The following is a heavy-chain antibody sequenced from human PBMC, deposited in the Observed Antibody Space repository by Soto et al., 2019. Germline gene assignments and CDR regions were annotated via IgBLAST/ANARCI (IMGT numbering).Heavy chain of an antibody. D-gene: IGHD1-1*01. Sequence: EVQLVESGGGLVKPGGSLRLSCAASGFTFSSYSMNWVRQAPGKGLEWVSSISSSSSYIYYADSVKGRFTISRDNAKNSLYLQMNSLRAEDTAGYYCARVGTTGDFDYWGQGTLVTVSS. CDR2: ISSSSSYI. V-gene: IGHV3-21*01. CDR1: GFTFSSYS. J-gene: IGHJ4*02. CDR3: ARVGTTGDFDY.